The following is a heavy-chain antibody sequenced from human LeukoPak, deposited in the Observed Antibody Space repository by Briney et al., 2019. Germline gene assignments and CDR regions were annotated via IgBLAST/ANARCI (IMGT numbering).Heavy chain of an antibody. D-gene: IGHD1-1*01. CDR2: IYYSGST. Sequence: SETLSLTCHVYGGSFSDYYGSWIRLSPGKGLEWIGSIYYSGSTYYNPSLKSRVTISVDTSKNQFSLKLSSVTAADTAVYYCARLLNLEVDYWGQGTLVTVSS. J-gene: IGHJ4*02. CDR3: ARLLNLEVDY. V-gene: IGHV4-34*01. CDR1: GGSFSDYY.